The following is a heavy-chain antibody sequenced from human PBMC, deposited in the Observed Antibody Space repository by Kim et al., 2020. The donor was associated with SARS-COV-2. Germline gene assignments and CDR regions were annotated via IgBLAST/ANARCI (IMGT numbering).Heavy chain of an antibody. CDR3: AKDIGRKGAAATKSDY. CDR2: IRWNSGSI. CDR1: GFTFGDYG. D-gene: IGHD2-15*01. V-gene: IGHV3-9*01. J-gene: IGHJ4*02. Sequence: GGSLRLSCAASGFTFGDYGMHWVRQPPGKGLEWVSGIRWNSGSIVYADSVKGRFTISRDNAKNSLYLQMNSLSPDDTALYYCAKDIGRKGAAATKSDYWGQGTLVTVSS.